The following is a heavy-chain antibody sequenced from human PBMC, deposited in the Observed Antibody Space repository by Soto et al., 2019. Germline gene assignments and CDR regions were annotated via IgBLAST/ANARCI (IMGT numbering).Heavy chain of an antibody. CDR3: ARRARTATTNCGAFDV. Sequence: EVQLLESGGGLVQPGGSLRLSCAASGFTFNTYVINWVRQAPGKGLECVSTISYSADKTHYADSGKGRFTISRDNSRDILFLQMNSLRADDAAVYYCARRARTATTNCGAFDVWGQGTMVTVSS. J-gene: IGHJ3*01. CDR2: ISYSADKT. V-gene: IGHV3-23*01. D-gene: IGHD1-7*01. CDR1: GFTFNTYV.